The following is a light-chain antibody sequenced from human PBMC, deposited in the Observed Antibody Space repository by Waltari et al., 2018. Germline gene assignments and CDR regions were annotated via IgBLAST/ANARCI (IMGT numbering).Light chain of an antibody. CDR2: KAS. CDR1: QSISNW. CDR3: QQYNSYSLLT. J-gene: IGKJ4*01. Sequence: DIQMTQSPSTLSASVGDRFTITFRASQSISNWLAWYQQKPWKAPKLLIYKASNLASGVPLRFSGSGSGTEFTLTISSLQPDDFATYYCQQYNSYSLLTFGGGTKVEIK. V-gene: IGKV1-5*03.